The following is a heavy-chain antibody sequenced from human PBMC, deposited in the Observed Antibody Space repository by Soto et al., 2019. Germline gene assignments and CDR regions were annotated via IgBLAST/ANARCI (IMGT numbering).Heavy chain of an antibody. CDR1: GGSISRGGYY. V-gene: IGHV4-31*03. CDR3: ARDGRYGMDV. Sequence: SETLSLTCTVSGGSISRGGYYWSWILQHPGKGLEWIGYIYYSGSTYYNPSLKSRVTISVDTSKNQFSLKLSSVTAADTAVYHCARDGRYGMDVWGQGTTVTVSS. CDR2: IYYSGST. J-gene: IGHJ6*02.